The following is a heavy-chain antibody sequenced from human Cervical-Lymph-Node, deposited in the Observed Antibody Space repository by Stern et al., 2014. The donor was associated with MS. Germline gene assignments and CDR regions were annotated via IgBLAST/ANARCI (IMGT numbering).Heavy chain of an antibody. CDR2: MNPDSGET. Sequence: QVQLVQSGAEVKKPGASVKVSCKTSGYTFTSDDINWGRQASGQGLEWMGWMNPDSGETGYAKKFQGRLTITRDTSISTDYKELTSLRSDDTAVYYCTKAWDSWGQGTLVIVSS. CDR1: GYTFTSDD. J-gene: IGHJ4*02. V-gene: IGHV1-8*01. CDR3: TKAWDS.